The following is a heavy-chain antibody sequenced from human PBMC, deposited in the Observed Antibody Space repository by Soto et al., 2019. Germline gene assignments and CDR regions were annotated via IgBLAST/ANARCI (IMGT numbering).Heavy chain of an antibody. CDR3: ARGLTLDSSGYYWEEYYFDY. J-gene: IGHJ4*02. D-gene: IGHD3-22*01. CDR2: ISYDGSNK. Sequence: GGSLRLSCAASGFTFSSYAMHWVRQAPGKGLEWVAVISYDGSNKYYADSVKGRFTISRDNSKNTLYLQMNSLRAEDTAVYYCARGLTLDSSGYYWEEYYFDYWGQGTLVTVSS. CDR1: GFTFSSYA. V-gene: IGHV3-30-3*01.